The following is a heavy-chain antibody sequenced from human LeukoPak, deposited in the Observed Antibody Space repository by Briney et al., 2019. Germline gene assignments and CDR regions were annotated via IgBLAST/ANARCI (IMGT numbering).Heavy chain of an antibody. CDR3: AKDHVVVVVAAFDDAFDV. D-gene: IGHD2-15*01. CDR1: GFTFSSYA. J-gene: IGHJ3*01. V-gene: IGHV3-23*01. Sequence: GGSLRLSCAASGFTFSSYAMSWVRQAPGKGLEWVSAISGSGGSTYYADSVKGRFTISRDNSKNTLYLQMNSLRAEDTAVYYCAKDHVVVVVAAFDDAFDVWGQGTMVTVSS. CDR2: ISGSGGST.